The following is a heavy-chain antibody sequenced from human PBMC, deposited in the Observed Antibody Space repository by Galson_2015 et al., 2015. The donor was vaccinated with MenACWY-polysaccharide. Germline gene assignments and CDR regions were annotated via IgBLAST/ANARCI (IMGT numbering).Heavy chain of an antibody. J-gene: IGHJ4*02. CDR3: VRAVPGAGPSWYIDY. CDR1: GFTSSDLY. CDR2: SRNKARSYTT. D-gene: IGHD4-17*01. Sequence: SLRLSCAVSGFTSSDLYMDWVRQAPGKGLEWVGRSRNKARSYTTEYAAAVKDRFTISRDVSRNSLYLQMNSLKTEDTAVYYCVRAVPGAGPSWYIDYWGQGTQVTVSS. V-gene: IGHV3-72*01.